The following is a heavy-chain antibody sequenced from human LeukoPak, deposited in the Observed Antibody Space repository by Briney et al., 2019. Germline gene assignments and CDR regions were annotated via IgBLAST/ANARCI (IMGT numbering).Heavy chain of an antibody. J-gene: IGHJ3*02. CDR2: IRYDGSNK. Sequence: GGSLRLSCAASGFIFSHYSMNWVRQAPGKGLEWVAFIRYDGSNKYYADSVKGRFTISRDNSKNTLYLQMNSLRAEDTAVYYCAKAKDSSGYYSKSHDAFDIWGQGTMVTVSS. D-gene: IGHD3-22*01. CDR3: AKAKDSSGYYSKSHDAFDI. V-gene: IGHV3-30*02. CDR1: GFIFSHYS.